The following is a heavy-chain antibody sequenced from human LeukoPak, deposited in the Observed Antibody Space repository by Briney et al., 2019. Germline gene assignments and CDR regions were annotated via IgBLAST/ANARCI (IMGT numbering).Heavy chain of an antibody. CDR2: IYYSGST. CDR1: GGSISSYY. Sequence: SETLSLTCTVSGGSISSYYWSWIRQPPGKGLEWIGYIYYSGSTNYNPSLKSRVTISVDTSKNQFSLKLSSVTAADTAVYYCARDAATGDYVVWGQGTLVTVSS. V-gene: IGHV4-59*01. J-gene: IGHJ4*02. CDR3: ARDAATGDYVV. D-gene: IGHD4-17*01.